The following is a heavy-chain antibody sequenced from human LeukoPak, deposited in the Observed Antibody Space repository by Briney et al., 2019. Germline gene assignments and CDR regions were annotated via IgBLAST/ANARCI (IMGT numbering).Heavy chain of an antibody. Sequence: ASVKVSCKASGYTFTGYYMHWVRQAPGQGLEWMGWINPNSGGTNYAQKFQGRVTMTRDTSISTAYMELSRLRSDDTAVYYCARDVEWIQLWFNWFDPWGQGTLVTVSS. CDR3: ARDVEWIQLWFNWFDP. CDR1: GYTFTGYY. CDR2: INPNSGGT. V-gene: IGHV1-2*02. D-gene: IGHD5-18*01. J-gene: IGHJ5*02.